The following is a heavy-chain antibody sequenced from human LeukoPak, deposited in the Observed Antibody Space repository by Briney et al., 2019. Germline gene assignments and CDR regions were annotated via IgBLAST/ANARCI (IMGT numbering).Heavy chain of an antibody. D-gene: IGHD4-17*01. CDR1: GFTFSSYS. J-gene: IGHJ4*02. V-gene: IGHV3-21*01. CDR3: AKRPSDYGDYVTYFDY. Sequence: GSLRLSRAASGFTFSSYSMNWVRQAPGKGLEWVSSISSSSSYIYYADSVKGRFTISRDNAKNSLYLQMNSLRDEDTAVYYCAKRPSDYGDYVTYFDYWGQGTLVTVSS. CDR2: ISSSSSYI.